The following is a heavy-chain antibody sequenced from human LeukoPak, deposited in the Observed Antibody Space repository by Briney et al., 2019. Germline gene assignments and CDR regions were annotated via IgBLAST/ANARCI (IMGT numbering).Heavy chain of an antibody. Sequence: GGSLRLPCAASGLTFSGSAMSWVRQAPGKGLEWVSLISGSGNSTYYADSVKGRFTISRDNSKNTLYLQMNSLRAEDTAVYYCAKVGTDYDISTDYYHYYGLDVWGQGTTVTVSS. CDR1: GLTFSGSA. CDR2: ISGSGNST. J-gene: IGHJ6*02. V-gene: IGHV3-23*01. D-gene: IGHD3-9*01. CDR3: AKVGTDYDISTDYYHYYGLDV.